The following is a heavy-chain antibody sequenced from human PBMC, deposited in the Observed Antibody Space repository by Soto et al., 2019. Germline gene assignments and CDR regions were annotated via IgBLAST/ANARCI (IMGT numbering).Heavy chain of an antibody. CDR2: MYSDGKT. CDR3: ARSPYCGTECNSGYLDF. CDR1: GFVVSRNY. J-gene: IGHJ4*02. V-gene: IGHV3-53*01. Sequence: EVQLVESGGGLIQPGGSLRLSCATSGFVVSRNYMHWVRQAPGKGLEWVAVMYSDGKTYYEESVKGRFTISRDNSKSTVFLHMKSLTAEDTAVYYCARSPYCGTECNSGYLDFWGQGSLVTVSS. D-gene: IGHD2-21*01.